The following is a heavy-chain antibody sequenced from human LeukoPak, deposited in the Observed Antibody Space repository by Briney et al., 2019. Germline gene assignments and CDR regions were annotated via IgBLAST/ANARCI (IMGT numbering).Heavy chain of an antibody. CDR1: GFTFSSYS. Sequence: GGSLRLSCAASGFTFSSYSMNWVRQAPGKGLEWVSSISSSSSYIYYADSVKGRFTISRDNAKNSLYLQMNSLRAEDTAVYYCARDRVDSSGYTYYFDYWGQGTLVTVSS. D-gene: IGHD3-22*01. CDR2: ISSSSSYI. J-gene: IGHJ4*02. CDR3: ARDRVDSSGYTYYFDY. V-gene: IGHV3-21*04.